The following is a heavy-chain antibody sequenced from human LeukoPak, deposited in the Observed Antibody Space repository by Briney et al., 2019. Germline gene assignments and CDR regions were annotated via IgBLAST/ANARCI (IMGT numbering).Heavy chain of an antibody. CDR3: AKGSSRLLRPHFDF. J-gene: IGHJ4*02. D-gene: IGHD3-22*01. CDR2: VGLNGVYR. V-gene: IGHV3-23*01. Sequence: GGSLRLSCVASGFNLSDYAMTCVPQAPGRGRVCVSVVGLNGVYRFYADSVKDRFIVSRDNAKNTLHLEMKGLRAEDSAFYYCAKGSSRLLRPHFDFWGQGILVTVSS. CDR1: GFNLSDYA.